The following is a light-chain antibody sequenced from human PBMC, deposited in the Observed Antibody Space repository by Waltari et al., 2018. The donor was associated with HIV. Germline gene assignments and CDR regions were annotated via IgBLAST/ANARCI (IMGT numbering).Light chain of an antibody. Sequence: QSVLTQPPSASGTPGQRVTISCSGSNSNIGSNTVSWYQQLPGTAPKRLIYSDDQRPSGVPDRFSGSKSGTSASLAISGLQSEDEADYYCAVWDDGLNGPEFGGGTKLTVL. CDR3: AVWDDGLNGPE. CDR1: NSNIGSNT. J-gene: IGLJ3*02. V-gene: IGLV1-44*01. CDR2: SDD.